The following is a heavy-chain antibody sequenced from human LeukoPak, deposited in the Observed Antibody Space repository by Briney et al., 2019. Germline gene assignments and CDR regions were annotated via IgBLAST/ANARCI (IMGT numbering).Heavy chain of an antibody. V-gene: IGHV3-33*01. D-gene: IGHD3-10*01. J-gene: IGHJ4*02. CDR2: IWYDGSNK. CDR1: GFTFSSYG. Sequence: PGGSLRLSCAASGFTFSSYGMHWVRQAPGKGLEWVAVIWYDGSNKFYADSVKGRFTISRDDSKNTLYLQMNSLRAEDTAVYYCARGGAFDYWGQGTLVTVSS. CDR3: ARGGAFDY.